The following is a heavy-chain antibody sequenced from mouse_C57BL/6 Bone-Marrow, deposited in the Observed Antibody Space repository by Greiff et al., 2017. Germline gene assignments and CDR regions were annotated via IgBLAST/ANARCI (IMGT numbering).Heavy chain of an antibody. D-gene: IGHD1-1*01. CDR3: TLITTVVYYYAMDY. CDR1: GFNIKDDY. V-gene: IGHV14-4*01. J-gene: IGHJ4*01. CDR2: IDPENGDT. Sequence: EVKLVESGAELVRPGASVKLSCTASGFNIKDDYMHWVKQRPEQGLEWIGWIDPENGDTAYASKFQGKATITADTSSNTAYLQLSSLTSEDTAVYYCTLITTVVYYYAMDYWGQGTSVTVSS.